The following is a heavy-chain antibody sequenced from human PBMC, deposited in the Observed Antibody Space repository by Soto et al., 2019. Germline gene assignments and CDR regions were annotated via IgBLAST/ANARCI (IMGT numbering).Heavy chain of an antibody. CDR1: GFTFSSYS. CDR2: ISSSSSYI. Sequence: EVQLVESGGGLVKPGGSLRLSCAASGFTFSSYSMNWVRQAPGKGLEWVSSISSSSSYIYYADSVKGRFTISRDNAKNSLYLQMNSLRAEDTAVYYCARDGMTTVTTMDYWGQGTLVPVSS. V-gene: IGHV3-21*01. CDR3: ARDGMTTVTTMDY. J-gene: IGHJ4*02. D-gene: IGHD4-17*01.